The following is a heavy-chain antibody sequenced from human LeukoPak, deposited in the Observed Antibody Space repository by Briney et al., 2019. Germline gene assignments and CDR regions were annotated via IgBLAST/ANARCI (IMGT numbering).Heavy chain of an antibody. CDR3: ARGGTESSHSSSRRYYFDY. D-gene: IGHD6-13*01. Sequence: ASVKVSCKASGYTFTGYYMHWVRQAPGQGLEWMGWINPNNGGTNYAQKFQGWVTMTRDTSISTAYMELSRLRSDDTAVYYCARGGTESSHSSSRRYYFDYWGQGTLVTVSS. V-gene: IGHV1-2*04. CDR2: INPNNGGT. CDR1: GYTFTGYY. J-gene: IGHJ4*02.